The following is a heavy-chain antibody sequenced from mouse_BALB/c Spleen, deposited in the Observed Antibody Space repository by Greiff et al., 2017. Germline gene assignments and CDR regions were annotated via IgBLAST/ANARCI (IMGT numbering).Heavy chain of an antibody. Sequence: VQLKESGGGLVQPGGSLKLSCAASGFTFSSYTMSWVRQTPEKRLEWVAYISNGGGSTYYPDTVKGRFTISRDNAKNTLYLQMSSLKSEDTAMYYCARDYGYPSYWDIDVWGEGTTVTVAS. J-gene: IGHJ1*01. V-gene: IGHV5-12-2*01. CDR2: ISNGGGST. D-gene: IGHD1-2*01. CDR3: ARDYGYPSYWDIDV. CDR1: GFTFSSYT.